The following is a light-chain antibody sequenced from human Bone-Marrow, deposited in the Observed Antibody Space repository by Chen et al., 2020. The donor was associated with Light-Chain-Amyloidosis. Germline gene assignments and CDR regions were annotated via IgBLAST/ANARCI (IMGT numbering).Light chain of an antibody. J-gene: IGLJ2*01. V-gene: IGLV3-25*03. CDR3: QSADSSGTYEVI. CDR1: DLPTKY. Sequence: SYELTQPPSGSVSRGQTARITCSGDDLPTKYAYWYQQKPGQAPVLVIHRDTEMPSGISERFSGSSSGTTATLTISGVQAEDEADYHCQSADSSGTYEVIFGGGTKLTVL. CDR2: RDT.